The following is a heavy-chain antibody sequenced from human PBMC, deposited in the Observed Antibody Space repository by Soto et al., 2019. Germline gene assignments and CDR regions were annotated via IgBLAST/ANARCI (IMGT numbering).Heavy chain of an antibody. D-gene: IGHD4-17*01. J-gene: IGHJ4*03. CDR2: IYSGGST. CDR3: ATRLRDYVVDGDN. CDR1: GFTVSSNY. Sequence: HPGGSLRLSCAASGFTVSSNYMSWVRQAPGKGLQWVSVIYSGGSTYYADSVKGRFTISRDNSKNTLYLQMNSLRAEDTAVYYCATRLRDYVVDGDNWVHGT. V-gene: IGHV3-53*01.